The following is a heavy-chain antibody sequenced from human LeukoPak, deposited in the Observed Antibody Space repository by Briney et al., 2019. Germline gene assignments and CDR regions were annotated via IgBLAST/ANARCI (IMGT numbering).Heavy chain of an antibody. V-gene: IGHV1-8*01. J-gene: IGHJ4*02. CDR1: GYTFTSYD. CDR3: ARGLSGWYYFDY. CDR2: MNPNSGNT. Sequence: ASVKVSCKASGYTFTSYDINWVRQATGQGLEWMGWMNPNSGNTGYTQKFQGRVTMTRSTSINTAYMEVSSLRSEDTAVYYCARGLSGWYYFDYWGQGTLATVSS. D-gene: IGHD6-19*01.